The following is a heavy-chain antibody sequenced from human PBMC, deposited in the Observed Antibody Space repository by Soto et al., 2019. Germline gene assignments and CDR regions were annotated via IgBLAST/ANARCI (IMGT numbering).Heavy chain of an antibody. D-gene: IGHD5-12*01. CDR1: GYTFTSYD. CDR2: MNPNSCNT. V-gene: IGHV1-8*01. CDR3: ARGKRRAASHPATGVHYYYYYMDV. Sequence: ASVKVSCKASGYTFTSYDINWVRQATGQGLERKGWMNPNSCNTGYAQKFQGRVTVTRNTSISTAYMELSSLRSEDTAVYYCARGKRRAASHPATGVHYYYYYMDVWGKGTTVTVSS. J-gene: IGHJ6*03.